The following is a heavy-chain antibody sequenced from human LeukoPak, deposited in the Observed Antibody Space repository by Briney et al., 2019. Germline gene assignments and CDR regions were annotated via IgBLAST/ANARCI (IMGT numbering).Heavy chain of an antibody. CDR2: IYPGDSDT. V-gene: IGHV5-51*01. J-gene: IGHJ3*02. CDR1: GYSFTSYW. CDR3: ARIVVDTAVALELDAFDI. Sequence: GESLKISCKGSGYSFTSYWIGWVRQMPGKGLEWMGIIYPGDSDTRYSPSFQGQVTISADKSISTAYLQWSSLKASDTAMYYCARIVVDTAVALELDAFDIWGQGTMVTVSS. D-gene: IGHD5-18*01.